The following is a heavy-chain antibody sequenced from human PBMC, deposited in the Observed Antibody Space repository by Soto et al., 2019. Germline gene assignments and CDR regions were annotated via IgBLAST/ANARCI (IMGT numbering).Heavy chain of an antibody. CDR1: AGTFSSYA. D-gene: IGHD3-22*01. CDR3: ARSSYDSSGYYLYWYFDL. CDR2: IIPIFGTA. Sequence: QVQLVQSGAEVKKPGSSVKVSCKASAGTFSSYAISWVRQAPGQGLEWMGGIIPIFGTANYAQKFQGRVTITADESTSTAYMELSSLRSEDTAVYYCARSSYDSSGYYLYWYFDLWGRGTLVTVSS. V-gene: IGHV1-69*01. J-gene: IGHJ2*01.